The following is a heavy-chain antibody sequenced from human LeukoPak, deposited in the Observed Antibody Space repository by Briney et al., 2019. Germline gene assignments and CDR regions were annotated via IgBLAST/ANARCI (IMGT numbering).Heavy chain of an antibody. J-gene: IGHJ4*02. CDR2: ISSSSSYI. CDR1: GFTFSSYS. V-gene: IGHV3-21*01. CDR3: AREGGYGDYVFDY. D-gene: IGHD4-17*01. Sequence: PGGSLRLSCAASGFTFSSYSMNWVRQAPGKGLEWVSSISSSSSYIYYADSVKGRFTISRDNAKNSLYLQMNSLRAEDTAVYYCAREGGYGDYVFDYWGQGTLVTVSS.